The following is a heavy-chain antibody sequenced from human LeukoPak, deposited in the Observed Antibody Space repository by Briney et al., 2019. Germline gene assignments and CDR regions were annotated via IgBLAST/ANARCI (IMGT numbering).Heavy chain of an antibody. V-gene: IGHV1-2*02. J-gene: IGHJ3*02. CDR1: GYTFTGYY. CDR3: ARDSVSIVVVITTALHAFDI. Sequence: ASVKVSCKASGYTFTGYYMHWVRQAPGQGLEWMGWINPNSGGTNYAQKFQGRVTMTRDTSISTAYMELSRLRSGDTAVYYCARDSVSIVVVITTALHAFDIWGQGTMVTVSS. CDR2: INPNSGGT. D-gene: IGHD3-22*01.